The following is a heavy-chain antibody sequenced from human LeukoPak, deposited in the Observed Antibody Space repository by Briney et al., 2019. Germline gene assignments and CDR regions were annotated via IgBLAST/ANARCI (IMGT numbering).Heavy chain of an antibody. CDR3: VRDYQFIQEV. J-gene: IGHJ6*02. V-gene: IGHV3-74*01. CDR1: GFTFSNYW. Sequence: GGSLRLSCVASGFTFSNYWMLWVRQAPGKGPMWVSLISTDGKSTRYAESVKGRFTISRDNAKNALYLQMDILRVEDTALYFCVRDYQFIQEVWGQGTTVTVSS. D-gene: IGHD2-2*01. CDR2: ISTDGKST.